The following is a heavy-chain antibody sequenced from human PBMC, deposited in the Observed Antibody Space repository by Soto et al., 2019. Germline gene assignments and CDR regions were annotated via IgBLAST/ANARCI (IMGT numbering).Heavy chain of an antibody. D-gene: IGHD5-18*01. CDR1: GGSVSSGSYY. CDR2: IYYSGST. V-gene: IGHV4-61*01. CDR3: ARISGYSYGLPPYFDY. J-gene: IGHJ4*02. Sequence: QVQLQESGTRLAKPSETLSLTCTVSGGSVSSGSYYWSWIRQPPGKGLEWIGYIYYSGSTNYNPSLKSRVTISVDTSKNQSSLKLCSVTAADTAVYYCARISGYSYGLPPYFDYCGQGTLVTVSS.